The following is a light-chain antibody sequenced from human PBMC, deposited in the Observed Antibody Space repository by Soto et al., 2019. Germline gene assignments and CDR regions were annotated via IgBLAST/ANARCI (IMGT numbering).Light chain of an antibody. CDR3: ISYAGSSNFVV. V-gene: IGLV2-8*01. CDR2: EVT. CDR1: SSDVGSYNY. Sequence: QSALTQPPSASGSPGQSVTISCTGTSSDVGSYNYVYWIRQRPGTAPKLMIYEVTKRPSGVPDRFSGSKSGNTASLTVSGLQAEDEADYFCISYAGSSNFVVFGGGTKLTVL. J-gene: IGLJ2*01.